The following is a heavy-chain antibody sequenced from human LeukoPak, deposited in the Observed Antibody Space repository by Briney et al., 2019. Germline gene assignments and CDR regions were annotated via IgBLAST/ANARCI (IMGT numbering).Heavy chain of an antibody. CDR3: ARSPDSNSWYGMDV. D-gene: IGHD2-2*01. V-gene: IGHV1-2*02. Sequence: ASVKVSCKASGYTFTAYYMNWVRQAPGQGLEWMGWINPKSGGTNFAQKFQGRVSMTRDTPISTAYMELGSLRSDDTAVYYCARSPDSNSWYGMDVWGQGTTVSVSS. CDR1: GYTFTAYY. CDR2: INPKSGGT. J-gene: IGHJ6*02.